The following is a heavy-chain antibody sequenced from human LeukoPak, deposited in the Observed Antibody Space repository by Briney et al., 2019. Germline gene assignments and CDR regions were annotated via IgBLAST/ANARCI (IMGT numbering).Heavy chain of an antibody. D-gene: IGHD2-2*02. CDR3: AREGLGYCSSTSCYRLGY. CDR2: INSSGGST. Sequence: GASVKVSCKASGYTFTSYYMHWVRQAPGQGLEWMGIINSSGGSTSYAQKFQGRVTMTRDTSTSTVYMELSSLRSEDTAVYYCAREGLGYCSSTSCYRLGYWGQGTLVTVSS. J-gene: IGHJ4*02. CDR1: GYTFTSYY. V-gene: IGHV1-46*03.